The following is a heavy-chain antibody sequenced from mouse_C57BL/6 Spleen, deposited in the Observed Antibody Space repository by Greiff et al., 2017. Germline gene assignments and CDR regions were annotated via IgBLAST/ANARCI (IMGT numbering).Heavy chain of an antibody. Sequence: EVKVVESGGGLVKPGGSLKLSCAASGFTFSDYGMHWVRQAPEKGLEWVAYISSGSSTIYYADTVKGRFTISRDNAKNTLFLQMTSLGSEDTAMYYCAREGWLRGFGVWGTTATVTVSS. J-gene: IGHJ1*03. D-gene: IGHD2-2*01. CDR1: GFTFSDYG. CDR2: ISSGSSTI. CDR3: AREGWLRGFGV. V-gene: IGHV5-17*01.